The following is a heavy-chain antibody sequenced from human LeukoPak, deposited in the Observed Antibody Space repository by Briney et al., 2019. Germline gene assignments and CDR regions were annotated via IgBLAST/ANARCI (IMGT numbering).Heavy chain of an antibody. CDR2: ISNSGSTI. V-gene: IGHV3-48*04. Sequence: PGGSLRLSCAASGFTFSSHSMNWVRQAPGKGLEWVSYISNSGSTIYYADSVKGRFTISRDNAKNSLYLQMNSLRAEDTAVYYCARDGGGSYLDYWGQGTLVTVSS. CDR1: GFTFSSHS. D-gene: IGHD3-16*02. J-gene: IGHJ4*02. CDR3: ARDGGGSYLDY.